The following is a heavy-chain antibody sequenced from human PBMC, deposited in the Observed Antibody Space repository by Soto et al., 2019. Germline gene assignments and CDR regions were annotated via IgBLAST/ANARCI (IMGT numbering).Heavy chain of an antibody. D-gene: IGHD3-3*02. Sequence: QVQLQESGPGLVKPSETLSLTCAVSGDSISSYYCMWIRQPPGKGLESIGYLYYGRSANYNPSLMSRLPLSVDTSPNQCSLTLTSMTAADTAVYYCGRRSMAVMPEYWGQGTLVTVSS. CDR1: GDSISSYY. CDR3: GRRSMAVMPEY. J-gene: IGHJ4*02. V-gene: IGHV4-59*01. CDR2: LYYGRSA.